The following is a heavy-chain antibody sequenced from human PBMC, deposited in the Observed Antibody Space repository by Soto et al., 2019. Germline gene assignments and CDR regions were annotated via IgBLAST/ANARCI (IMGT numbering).Heavy chain of an antibody. V-gene: IGHV1-3*01. CDR3: ARDQGLPGRYYYDYGMDV. Sequence: QVQLVQSGAEVKKPGASVKVSCKASGYTFTSYAMHWVRQAPGQRLEWMGWINAGNGNTKYSQKVQGRVTITRDTSASTPYMEPSRLTAEDTAVYYCARDQGLPGRYYYDYGMDVWGQGTTVTVSS. D-gene: IGHD2-15*01. J-gene: IGHJ6*02. CDR2: INAGNGNT. CDR1: GYTFTSYA.